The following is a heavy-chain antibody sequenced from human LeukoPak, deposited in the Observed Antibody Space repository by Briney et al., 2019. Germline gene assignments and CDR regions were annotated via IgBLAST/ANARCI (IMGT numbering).Heavy chain of an antibody. CDR2: ISSSGSTK. V-gene: IGHV3-48*03. J-gene: IGHJ4*02. CDR1: GFTFSSYE. CDR3: ARDRRYCGGGSCYFDYFFDY. D-gene: IGHD2-15*01. Sequence: GGSLRLSCAASGFTFSSYEMNWVRQAPGKGLEWVSYISSSGSTKYYADSVKGRFTISRDNAKNSLYLQMISLRAEDTALYFCARDRRYCGGGSCYFDYFFDYWGQGTLVTVSS.